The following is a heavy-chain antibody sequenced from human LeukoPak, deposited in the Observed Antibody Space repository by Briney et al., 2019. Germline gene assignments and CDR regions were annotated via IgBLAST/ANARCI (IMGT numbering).Heavy chain of an antibody. V-gene: IGHV3-33*01. CDR1: GFTLSRYG. Sequence: GGSLRLSCAASGFTLSRYGMHGVRQPPGKGRGGGAVIRYDATYKSYGDSVKGRFIISRDNSKNTVYLQMNSLRAEDTAVYYCARDLWAGNCGSIDCSNFDHWGQGTLVTVSS. CDR2: IRYDATYK. CDR3: ARDLWAGNCGSIDCSNFDH. D-gene: IGHD2-21*02. J-gene: IGHJ4*02.